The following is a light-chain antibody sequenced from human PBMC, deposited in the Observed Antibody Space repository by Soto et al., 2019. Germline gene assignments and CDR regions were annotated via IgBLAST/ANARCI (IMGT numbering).Light chain of an antibody. Sequence: DIQMTQSPSTLSASVGDSVTITCRASQSISSWLAWYQQRPGKAPKVLIYDASSLQSGVPSRFSGSGSGTEFTLTVSSLQPDDFATYYCHQYNIYPYTFGQGTEVEIK. CDR1: QSISSW. CDR3: HQYNIYPYT. CDR2: DAS. J-gene: IGKJ1*01. V-gene: IGKV1-5*01.